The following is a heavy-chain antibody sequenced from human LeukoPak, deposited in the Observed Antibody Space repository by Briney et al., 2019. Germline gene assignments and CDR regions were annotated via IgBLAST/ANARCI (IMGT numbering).Heavy chain of an antibody. Sequence: GGSLRLSCAASGFTFSSFWMHWVRQAPGKGLVWVSRINSDGSSTTYADSVKGRFTISRDNAKNTLYLQMNSLRAEDTAVYYCARDRRYCSGGGCYNWFDPWGQGTLVTVSS. CDR1: GFTFSSFW. J-gene: IGHJ5*02. CDR3: ARDRRYCSGGGCYNWFDP. CDR2: INSDGSST. V-gene: IGHV3-74*01. D-gene: IGHD2-15*01.